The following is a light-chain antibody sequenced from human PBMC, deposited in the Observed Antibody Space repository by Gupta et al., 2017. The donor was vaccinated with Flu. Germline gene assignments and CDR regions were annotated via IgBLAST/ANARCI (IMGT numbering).Light chain of an antibody. J-gene: IGKJ2*01. CDR2: WAS. V-gene: IGKV4-1*01. CDR3: QQDDSTPYI. Sequence: DFVMTQSPDSLAVSLGERATINCKSSPSVFYNSNNKNYLAWYQQKAGQPPKLLIYWASTRESGVPDRFSGSGSGTDFTLTISSVQAEDVAVYYCQQDDSTPYIFGQGTKMEI. CDR1: PSVFYNSNNKNY.